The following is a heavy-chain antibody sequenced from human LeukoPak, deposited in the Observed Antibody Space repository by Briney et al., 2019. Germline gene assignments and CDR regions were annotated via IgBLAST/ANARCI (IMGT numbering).Heavy chain of an antibody. CDR1: GFAFSAYE. CDR3: TTLGYHLDS. CDR2: SSGSDTTT. Sequence: GGSLRLSCAATGFAFSAYEMNWVRQAPGKGLEWVAYSSGSDTTTYYADSVKGRFVISRDNARSSLYLQMNSLRAEDTALYYCTTLGYHLDSWGQGTLVTVSP. V-gene: IGHV3-48*03. D-gene: IGHD3-22*01. J-gene: IGHJ4*02.